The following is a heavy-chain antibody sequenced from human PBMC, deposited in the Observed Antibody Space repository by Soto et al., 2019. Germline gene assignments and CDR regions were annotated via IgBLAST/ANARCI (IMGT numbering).Heavy chain of an antibody. CDR3: ARDFAYFDS. D-gene: IGHD3-3*01. CDR1: GGSFKSGSYS. Sequence: QVQLQESGPGLVKPSATLSLTCTVSGGSFKSGSYSWSWIRQPPGQGLEWIGYVYPTGRTSYNPSLKSRVSISIDTSKNQFSLNLDSVTAADKAMYFCARDFAYFDSWGQGTLVTVSS. V-gene: IGHV4-61*01. J-gene: IGHJ4*02. CDR2: VYPTGRT.